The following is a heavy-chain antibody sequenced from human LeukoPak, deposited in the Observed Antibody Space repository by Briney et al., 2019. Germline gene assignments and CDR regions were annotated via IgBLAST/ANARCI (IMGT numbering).Heavy chain of an antibody. D-gene: IGHD3-22*01. V-gene: IGHV1-18*01. Sequence: ASVKVSCKASGYTFTSYGISWVRQAPGQGLEWMGWISAYNGNTNYAQKLQSRVTMTTDTSTSTAYMELRSLRSDDTAVYYCARIADYYDSSGSHTPFDYWGQGTLVTVSS. CDR1: GYTFTSYG. CDR3: ARIADYYDSSGSHTPFDY. CDR2: ISAYNGNT. J-gene: IGHJ4*02.